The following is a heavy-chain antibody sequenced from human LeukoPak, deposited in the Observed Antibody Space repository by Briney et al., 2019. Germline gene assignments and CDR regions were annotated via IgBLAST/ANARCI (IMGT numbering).Heavy chain of an antibody. V-gene: IGHV4-59*01. CDR3: ASTPPYDYGAYFDY. J-gene: IGHJ4*02. Sequence: PSETLSLTCTVSGGSISSYYWSWIRQPPGKGLEWIEYIYYSGSTNYNPSLKSRVTISVDTSKNQFSLKLSSVTAADTAVYYCASTPPYDYGAYFDYWGQGTLVTVSS. CDR2: IYYSGST. CDR1: GGSISSYY. D-gene: IGHD4-17*01.